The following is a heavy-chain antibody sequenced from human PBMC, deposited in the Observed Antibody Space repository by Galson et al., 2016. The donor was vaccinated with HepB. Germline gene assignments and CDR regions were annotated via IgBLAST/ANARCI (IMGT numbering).Heavy chain of an antibody. CDR1: GLTFSTYS. CDR3: ASSQRVGDADCSSYGCHIDY. D-gene: IGHD2-2*01. V-gene: IGHV3-21*01. Sequence: SLRLSCAVSGLTFSTYSVHWVRQAPGKGLEWVSSISGDGNYIYYADSLMGRFTISRDNARNSLYLQMNSLRADDTAVYYCASSQRVGDADCSSYGCHIDYWGQGALVTVSS. J-gene: IGHJ4*02. CDR2: ISGDGNYI.